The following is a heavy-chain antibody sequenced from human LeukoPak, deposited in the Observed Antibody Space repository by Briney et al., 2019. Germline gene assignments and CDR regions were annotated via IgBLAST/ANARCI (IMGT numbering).Heavy chain of an antibody. J-gene: IGHJ5*02. CDR3: ARRQPRTTMVRGVIIRANWSDP. CDR1: GGSISSYY. Sequence: SETLSLTGTVSGGSISSYYWSWIRQPPGKGLEGIGYIYYSGSTNYNPSLKSRVTISVDTSKNQFSLKLSSVTAADTAVYYCARRQPRTTMVRGVIIRANWSDPWGQGTLVTVSS. V-gene: IGHV4-59*08. CDR2: IYYSGST. D-gene: IGHD3-10*01.